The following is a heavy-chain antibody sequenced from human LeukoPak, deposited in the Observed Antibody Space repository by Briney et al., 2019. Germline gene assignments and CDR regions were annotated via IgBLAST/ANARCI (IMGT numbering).Heavy chain of an antibody. J-gene: IGHJ4*02. CDR1: GFTLSNYG. CDR2: ISSSSSAK. Sequence: GGSLRLSCAASGFTLSNYGMNWVRQAPGKGLEWVSYISSSSSAKEYADSVKGRLTIPRDNAKKSLYLQLNSLRAEDTAVYYCARGGAARPDYWGRGTLVIVSS. V-gene: IGHV3-48*01. D-gene: IGHD6-6*01. CDR3: ARGGAARPDY.